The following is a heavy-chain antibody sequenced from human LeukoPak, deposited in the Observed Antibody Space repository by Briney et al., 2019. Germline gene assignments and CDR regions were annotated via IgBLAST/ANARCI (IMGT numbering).Heavy chain of an antibody. V-gene: IGHV4-59*01. Sequence: SETLSLTCTVSGGSISSYYWSWIRQPPGKGLEWIGYIYYSGSTNYNPSLKSRVTISVDTSKNQFSLKLSSVTAADTAVFYCARDGGHDAFDIWGQGIMVTVSS. D-gene: IGHD3-16*01. CDR3: ARDGGHDAFDI. CDR1: GGSISSYY. CDR2: IYYSGST. J-gene: IGHJ3*02.